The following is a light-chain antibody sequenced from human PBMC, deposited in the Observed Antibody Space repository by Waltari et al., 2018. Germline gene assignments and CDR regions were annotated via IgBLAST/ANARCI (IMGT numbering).Light chain of an antibody. CDR3: CSYVGASTSIL. V-gene: IGLV2-11*01. CDR2: EVN. CDR1: SSDIGDYKY. Sequence: QAVLTQPPSVSGSPGQSVTISCSGASSDIGDYKYISWYQQLPGTAPKLILYEVNKRPSGVSARFSGSKSGNAASLTISGLQADDEADYYCCSYVGASTSILFGGGTRLTVL. J-gene: IGLJ7*01.